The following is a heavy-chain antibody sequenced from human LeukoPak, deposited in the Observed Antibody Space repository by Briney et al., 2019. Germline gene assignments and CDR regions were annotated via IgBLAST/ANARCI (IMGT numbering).Heavy chain of an antibody. J-gene: IGHJ6*03. CDR3: ARVNYYDSSGAYYYMDV. Sequence: SETLSLTCTVSGGSINSCRYYWGWIRQPPGKGLEWIGSMSYTGSTYYNPSLKSRITISIDTSKSQFSLKLSSVTAADTAVYYCARVNYYDSSGAYYYMDVWGRGTTVTVSS. D-gene: IGHD3-22*01. CDR1: GGSINSCRYY. V-gene: IGHV4-39*07. CDR2: MSYTGST.